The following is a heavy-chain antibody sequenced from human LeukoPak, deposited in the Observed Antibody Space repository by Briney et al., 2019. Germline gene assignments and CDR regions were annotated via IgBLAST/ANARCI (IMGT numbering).Heavy chain of an antibody. CDR2: ISGSGGST. CDR1: GFTFSSYA. J-gene: IGHJ4*02. Sequence: GSLRLSCAASGFTFSSYAMSWVRQAPGKGLEWVSAISGSGGSTYYADSVKGRFTISRDNSKNTLYLQMNSLRAEDTAVYYCAKSRHYSSSWSYFDYWGQGTLVTVSS. V-gene: IGHV3-23*01. CDR3: AKSRHYSSSWSYFDY. D-gene: IGHD6-13*01.